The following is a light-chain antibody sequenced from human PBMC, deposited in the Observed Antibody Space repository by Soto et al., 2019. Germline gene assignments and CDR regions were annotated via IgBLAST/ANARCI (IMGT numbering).Light chain of an antibody. V-gene: IGLV2-14*01. Sequence: QSVLTQPASVSGSPGQSITISCTGTSSDVGGYNYVSWYQQHPGKAPKLMIYEVSNRPSGISNRFSGSKSGNTASLTISGLQAADEADYYCSSYTSSSSVVFGGGTKLTV. CDR3: SSYTSSSSVV. CDR2: EVS. J-gene: IGLJ2*01. CDR1: SSDVGGYNY.